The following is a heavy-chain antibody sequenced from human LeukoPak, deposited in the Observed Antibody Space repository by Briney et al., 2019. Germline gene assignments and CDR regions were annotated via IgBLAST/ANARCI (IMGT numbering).Heavy chain of an antibody. CDR3: AKRSGDSSGWYALDY. D-gene: IGHD6-19*01. CDR2: ISGSGGST. J-gene: IGHJ4*02. CDR1: RFTFSSSV. V-gene: IGHV3-23*01. Sequence: GGSLRLSCAASRFTFSSSVMSWVRQAPGKGLEWVSTISGSGGSTYYADSVKGRFTLSRDNSKNTLYLQMNSLRAEDTAVYYCAKRSGDSSGWYALDYWGQGTLVTVSS.